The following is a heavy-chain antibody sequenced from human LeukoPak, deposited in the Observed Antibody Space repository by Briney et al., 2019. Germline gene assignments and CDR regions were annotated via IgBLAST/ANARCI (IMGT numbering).Heavy chain of an antibody. CDR1: GGSFSDYL. CDR2: INQGGRT. CDR3: ARGKRVWFGELMTSFSYFYIDV. D-gene: IGHD3-10*01. V-gene: IGHV4-34*01. J-gene: IGHJ6*03. Sequence: KPSETLSLTCAVNGGSFSDYLWTWIRQSPGKGLEWIGEINQGGRTNFNPSLNSRVTISADRSKSHFSLTLRSVTAADTAVYYCARGKRVWFGELMTSFSYFYIDVWGRGTTVIVSS.